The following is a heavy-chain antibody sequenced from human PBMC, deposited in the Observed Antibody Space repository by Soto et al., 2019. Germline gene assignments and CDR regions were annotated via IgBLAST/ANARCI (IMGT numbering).Heavy chain of an antibody. CDR1: GFTFSSYS. J-gene: IGHJ6*02. CDR3: ARDPGYCSSTSCYYYYYGMDV. CDR2: ISSSSTI. V-gene: IGHV3-48*02. D-gene: IGHD2-2*01. Sequence: EVQLVESGGGLVQPGGSLRLSCAASGFTFSSYSMNWVRQAPGKGLEWVSYISSSSTIYYADSVKGRFTISRDNAKNSLYLQMNSLRDEDTAVYYCARDPGYCSSTSCYYYYYGMDVWGQGTTVTVSS.